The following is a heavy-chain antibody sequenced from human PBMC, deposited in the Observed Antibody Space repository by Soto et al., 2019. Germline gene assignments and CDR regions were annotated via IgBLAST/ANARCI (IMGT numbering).Heavy chain of an antibody. CDR3: AKEALGYCSSTSCYREVSWFDP. D-gene: IGHD2-2*02. CDR1: GFTFSSYG. J-gene: IGHJ5*02. CDR2: ISYDGSNK. V-gene: IGHV3-30*18. Sequence: LRLSCAASGFTFSSYGMHWVRQAPGKGLEWVAVISYDGSNKYYADSVKGRFTIPRDNSKNTLYLQMNSLRAEDTAVYYCAKEALGYCSSTSCYREVSWFDPWGQGTLVTVSS.